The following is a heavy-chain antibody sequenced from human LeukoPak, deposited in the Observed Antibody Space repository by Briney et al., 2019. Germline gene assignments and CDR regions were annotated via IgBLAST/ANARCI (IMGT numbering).Heavy chain of an antibody. J-gene: IGHJ5*02. CDR2: MNPNNGNT. Sequence: SVKVSCQASGFTFTSYDINWVRQASGQGFEWMGWMNPNNGNTGYAQKFQGRVTMTRDTSISTAYMELRGLRSEDTAVYYCVRDGEGVAISVNYWFDPWGQGTLVTVSS. D-gene: IGHD3-10*01. V-gene: IGHV1-8*01. CDR1: GFTFTSYD. CDR3: VRDGEGVAISVNYWFDP.